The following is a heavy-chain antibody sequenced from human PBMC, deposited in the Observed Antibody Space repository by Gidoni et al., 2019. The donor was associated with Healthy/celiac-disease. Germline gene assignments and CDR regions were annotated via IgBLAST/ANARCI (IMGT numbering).Heavy chain of an antibody. CDR2: INHSGST. D-gene: IGHD3-10*01. CDR1: GGSISSSNW. Sequence: QVQLQESGPGLVKPSGTLSLTCAVSGGSISSSNWWSWVRQPPGKGLEWIGEINHSGSTNYNPSLKSRVTISVDKSKNQFSLKLSSVTAADTAVYYCVGYGSGSYSRGIFGYWGQGTLVTVSS. V-gene: IGHV4-4*02. J-gene: IGHJ4*02. CDR3: VGYGSGSYSRGIFGY.